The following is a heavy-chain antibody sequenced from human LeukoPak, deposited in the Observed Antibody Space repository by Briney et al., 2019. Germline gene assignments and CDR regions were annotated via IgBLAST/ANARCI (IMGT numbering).Heavy chain of an antibody. V-gene: IGHV1-8*03. CDR3: ARGRSTGYPYYFEY. CDR1: GYTFTSYD. Sequence: RASVKVSCKASGYTFTSYDINWVRRATGQGLEWMGWMNPNSGSTGYAQKFQGRVTITRNTSISTAYMELSGLRSEDTAVYYCARGRSTGYPYYFEYWGQGTLVTVSS. D-gene: IGHD5-12*01. J-gene: IGHJ4*02. CDR2: MNPNSGST.